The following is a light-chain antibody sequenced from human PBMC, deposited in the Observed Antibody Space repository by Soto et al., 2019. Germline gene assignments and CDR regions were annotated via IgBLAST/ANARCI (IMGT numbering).Light chain of an antibody. Sequence: EIVMTQSPATLSVSPGERATLSCRASQSVNSNLAWYQQKPGQAPRLLIYGASTRATGIPARFSGSGSGTEFTLTISSLQSEDFAVYYGQQYNDWPLTFGGGTKVDIK. CDR1: QSVNSN. CDR3: QQYNDWPLT. V-gene: IGKV3-15*01. CDR2: GAS. J-gene: IGKJ4*01.